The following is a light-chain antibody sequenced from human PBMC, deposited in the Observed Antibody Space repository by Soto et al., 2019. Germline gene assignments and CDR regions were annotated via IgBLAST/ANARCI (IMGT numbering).Light chain of an antibody. CDR3: SSYRRSDTLEVV. CDR1: SSNVGFNA. V-gene: IGLV1-44*01. CDR2: GNS. J-gene: IGLJ3*02. Sequence: QLVLTQPPSASGAPGQRVTLSCIGGSSNVGFNAVNWYQQLPGAAPKLLIHGNSQRPSGVPDRFSGSKSGTSASLAIIGLRAEDEAHYYCSSYRRSDTLEVVFGGGTKVTVL.